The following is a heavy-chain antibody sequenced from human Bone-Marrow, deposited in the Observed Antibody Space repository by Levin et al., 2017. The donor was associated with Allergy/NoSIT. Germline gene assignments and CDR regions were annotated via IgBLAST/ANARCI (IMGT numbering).Heavy chain of an antibody. CDR2: ISYDGSNK. CDR3: ARGSGGYSGYDSFTSKGDLDY. V-gene: IGHV3-30-3*01. Sequence: GGSLRLSCAASGFTFSSYAMHWVRQAPGKGLEWVAVISYDGSNKYYADSVKGRFTISRDNSKNTLYLQMNSLRAEDTAVYYCARGSGGYSGYDSFTSKGDLDYWGQGTLVTVSS. J-gene: IGHJ4*02. D-gene: IGHD5-12*01. CDR1: GFTFSSYA.